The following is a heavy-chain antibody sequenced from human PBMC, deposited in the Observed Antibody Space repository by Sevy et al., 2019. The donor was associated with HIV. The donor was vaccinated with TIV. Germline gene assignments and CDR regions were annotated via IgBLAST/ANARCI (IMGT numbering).Heavy chain of an antibody. CDR2: IKQDGSEK. Sequence: GGSLRLSCAASGFSFSSYWMHWVCQAPGKGLEWVANIKQDGSEKYYVDSVKGRFTISRDNAKNSLYLQMNSLRPEDTAVYYCGRAMDVWGQGTTVTVSS. CDR3: GRAMDV. CDR1: GFSFSSYW. J-gene: IGHJ6*02. V-gene: IGHV3-7*01.